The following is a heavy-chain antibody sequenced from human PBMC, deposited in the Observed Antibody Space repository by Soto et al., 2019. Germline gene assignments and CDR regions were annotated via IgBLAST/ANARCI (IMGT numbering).Heavy chain of an antibody. CDR3: ARDRYSSGWLDAVDI. Sequence: EVQLVESGGDLVQPGGPLRLSCAASGFTVSSNYMSWVRQAPGKGLEWVSVIFTGGSTYYADSVKGRFTISRHSSKNTVYLQMNRLRAEDTAVYYCARDRYSSGWLDAVDIWGQGTMVTVSS. CDR2: IFTGGST. D-gene: IGHD6-19*01. J-gene: IGHJ3*02. CDR1: GFTVSSNY. V-gene: IGHV3-53*04.